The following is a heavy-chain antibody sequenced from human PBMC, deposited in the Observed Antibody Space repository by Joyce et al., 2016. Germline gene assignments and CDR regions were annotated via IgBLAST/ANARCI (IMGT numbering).Heavy chain of an antibody. CDR2: IWYDGRST. D-gene: IGHD2-21*02. Sequence: QVHLVESGGGVVQPGRSLRLSCAASGFIFSNYGMHWVRQAPGKGLAWVAVIWYDGRSTYYADSVKGRFTISRDNSRDTLYLQMNSLAVEDTAVYYCARDRVVVTAVGDLDYWGQGTLVTVSS. V-gene: IGHV3-33*01. CDR1: GFIFSNYG. J-gene: IGHJ4*02. CDR3: ARDRVVVTAVGDLDY.